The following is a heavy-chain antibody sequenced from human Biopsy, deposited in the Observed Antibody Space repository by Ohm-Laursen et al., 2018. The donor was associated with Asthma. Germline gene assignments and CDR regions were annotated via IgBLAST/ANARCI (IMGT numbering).Heavy chain of an antibody. V-gene: IGHV3-53*01. Sequence: GSLRLSCAASGFAVSRDYMFWVRQAPRKGLERVSVIYSGGTSHTADSVRGRFTISRDYSKNTLYLQMHSLRAEDTAVYYCARGDSSNWPHYYFDYWGQGTLVTVSS. CDR2: IYSGGTS. D-gene: IGHD3-22*01. CDR3: ARGDSSNWPHYYFDY. CDR1: GFAVSRDY. J-gene: IGHJ4*02.